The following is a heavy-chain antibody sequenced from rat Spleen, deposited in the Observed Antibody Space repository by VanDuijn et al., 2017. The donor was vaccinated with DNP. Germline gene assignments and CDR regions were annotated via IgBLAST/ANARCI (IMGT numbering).Heavy chain of an antibody. J-gene: IGHJ2*01. Sequence: EVQLVETGGGLVQPGRSLKLSCVASGFTFSDYNMAWVRQAPKKGLEWVATISYDGSSTYYPDSVKGRFTISRDDAKSSLYLQMNSLKSEDTATYYCAKAGGYSPWYFDYWGQGVMVTVSS. CDR2: ISYDGSST. D-gene: IGHD1-11*01. V-gene: IGHV5-7*01. CDR1: GFTFSDYN. CDR3: AKAGGYSPWYFDY.